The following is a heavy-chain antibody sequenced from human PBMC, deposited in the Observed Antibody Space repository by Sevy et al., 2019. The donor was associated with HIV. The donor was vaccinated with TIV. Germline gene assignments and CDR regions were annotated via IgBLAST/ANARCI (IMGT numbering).Heavy chain of an antibody. D-gene: IGHD6-19*01. CDR2: ISGLSNYI. CDR1: GFTFSSYS. V-gene: IGHV3-21*01. J-gene: IGHJ3*02. Sequence: GGSLRLSCAASGFTFSSYSMHWVRQAPGKRLEWVSSISGLSNYIYYADSMKGRFSISRDNAKNSLYLQMISLRAEDTAVFYCARAVPATDAFDIWGQGILVTVSS. CDR3: ARAVPATDAFDI.